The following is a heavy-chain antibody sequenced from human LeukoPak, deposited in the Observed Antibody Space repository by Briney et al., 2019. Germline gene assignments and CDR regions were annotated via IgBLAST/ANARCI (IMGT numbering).Heavy chain of an antibody. CDR3: AKDRSIGTYYTFDH. CDR1: GFTFSSHG. J-gene: IGHJ4*02. V-gene: IGHV3-23*01. Sequence: GGSLRLSCAASGFTFSSHGMNWVRQAPGKVLEWVSGISPRGDITYYADSVKGRFTISRDNSKNTLYLQMSSLAAADTAVYYCAKDRSIGTYYTFDHWGQGTLVTVSS. CDR2: ISPRGDIT. D-gene: IGHD1-26*01.